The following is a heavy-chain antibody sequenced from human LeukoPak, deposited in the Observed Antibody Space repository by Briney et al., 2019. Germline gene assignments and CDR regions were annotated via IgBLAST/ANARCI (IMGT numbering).Heavy chain of an antibody. V-gene: IGHV4-4*07. J-gene: IGHJ3*02. CDR3: ARGRYCTATTCDAGGDAFDI. Sequence: SETLLLTCGVSGGSISNYYWTWIRQPAGKGLEWIGRIYPRGSTTYNSFFKSRVTMSPDTSKNHFSLKLRSVTAADTDIYYCARGRYCTATTCDAGGDAFDIWGQGTMVTVSS. CDR2: IYPRGST. CDR1: GGSISNYY. D-gene: IGHD2-2*01.